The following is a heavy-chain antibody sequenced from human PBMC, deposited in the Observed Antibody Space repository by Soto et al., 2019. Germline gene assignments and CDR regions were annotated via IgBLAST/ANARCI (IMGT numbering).Heavy chain of an antibody. V-gene: IGHV3-23*01. CDR2: IGGGGVDT. CDR1: GFTFSDYA. Sequence: PGGSLRLSCAASGFTFSDYAMRWVRQAPGKGLECVSAIGGGGVDTYYADSVKGRFTVSRDNAKNSLFLQMNILRTEDTAVYYCARDFATHCSGSTCYPSAYWGQGALVTVSS. J-gene: IGHJ4*02. D-gene: IGHD2-15*01. CDR3: ARDFATHCSGSTCYPSAY.